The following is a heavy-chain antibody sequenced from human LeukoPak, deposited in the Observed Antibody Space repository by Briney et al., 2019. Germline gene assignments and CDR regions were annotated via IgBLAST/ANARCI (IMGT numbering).Heavy chain of an antibody. J-gene: IGHJ5*02. CDR1: GYTFTSYG. V-gene: IGHV1-18*01. CDR2: ISAYNGNT. Sequence: ASVKVSCKASGYTFTSYGISWVRQAPGQGLEWMGWISAYNGNTNYAQKLQGRVTMTTDTSTSTAYMELRSLRSDDTAVYYCARAADYGDYRNWFDPWGQGTLVTVSS. CDR3: ARAADYGDYRNWFDP. D-gene: IGHD4-17*01.